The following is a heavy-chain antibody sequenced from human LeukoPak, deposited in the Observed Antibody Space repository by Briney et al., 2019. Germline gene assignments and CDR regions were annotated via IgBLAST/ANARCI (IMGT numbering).Heavy chain of an antibody. CDR1: GFTFSTYA. V-gene: IGHV3-23*01. Sequence: GGSLRLSCAASGFTFSTYAMSWVRQAPGKGLEWVSTISGNGGSTYHADSVKGRFTISRDNSKNTLYLQMNSLRAEDTAVYYCAKPPPDSSTWLFDYWGQGTLVTVSS. D-gene: IGHD6-13*01. CDR3: AKPPPDSSTWLFDY. J-gene: IGHJ4*02. CDR2: ISGNGGST.